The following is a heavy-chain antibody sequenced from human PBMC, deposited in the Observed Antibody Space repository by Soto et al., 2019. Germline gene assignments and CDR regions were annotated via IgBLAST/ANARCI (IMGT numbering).Heavy chain of an antibody. CDR3: AKDQSDLHWYFDL. CDR1: GFTFSSYA. J-gene: IGHJ2*01. Sequence: EVQLLESGGGLVQPGGSLRLSCAASGFTFSSYAMSWVRQAPGKGLEWVSAISGSGGSTYYTDSVKGRFTISRDNSKNTLYLQMNSLRAEDTAVYYCAKDQSDLHWYFDLWGRGTLVTVSS. CDR2: ISGSGGST. V-gene: IGHV3-23*01.